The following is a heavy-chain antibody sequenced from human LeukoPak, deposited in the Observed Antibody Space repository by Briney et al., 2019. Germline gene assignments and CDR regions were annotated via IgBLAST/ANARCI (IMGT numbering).Heavy chain of an antibody. Sequence: GGSLRLSCAASGFTFSNAWMSWVRQAPGKGLERVGRIKSKTDGGTTDYAAPVKGRFTISRDDSQNTLYLQMNSLKTEDTAVYYCTTGAPRAYSGSYSNCWGQGTLVTVSS. V-gene: IGHV3-15*01. CDR3: TTGAPRAYSGSYSNC. CDR2: IKSKTDGGTT. J-gene: IGHJ4*02. CDR1: GFTFSNAW. D-gene: IGHD1-26*01.